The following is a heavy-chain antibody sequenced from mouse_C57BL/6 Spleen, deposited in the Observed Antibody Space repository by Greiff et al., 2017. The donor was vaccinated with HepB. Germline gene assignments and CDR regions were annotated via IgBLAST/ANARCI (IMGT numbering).Heavy chain of an antibody. D-gene: IGHD4-1*01. CDR2: ISYDGSN. CDR3: ARDWDDYYAMDY. Sequence: VQLKESGPGLVKPSQSLSLTCSVTGYSITSGYYWNWIRQFPGNKLEWMGYISYDGSNNYNPSLKNRISITRDTSKNQFFLKLNSVTTEDTATYYCARDWDDYYAMDYWGQGTSVTVSS. CDR1: GYSITSGYY. J-gene: IGHJ4*01. V-gene: IGHV3-6*01.